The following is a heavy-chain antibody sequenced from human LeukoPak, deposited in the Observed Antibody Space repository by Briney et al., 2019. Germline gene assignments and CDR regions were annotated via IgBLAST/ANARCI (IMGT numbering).Heavy chain of an antibody. Sequence: SETLSLTCTVSGGSISSGSYYWSWIRQPAGKGLEWIGRIYTSGSTNYNPSLKSRVTISVDTSKIQFSLKLGSVTAADTAVYYCAREASSGPYFDYWGQGTRVTVSS. V-gene: IGHV4-61*02. CDR3: AREASSGPYFDY. D-gene: IGHD3-22*01. J-gene: IGHJ4*02. CDR2: IYTSGST. CDR1: GGSISSGSYY.